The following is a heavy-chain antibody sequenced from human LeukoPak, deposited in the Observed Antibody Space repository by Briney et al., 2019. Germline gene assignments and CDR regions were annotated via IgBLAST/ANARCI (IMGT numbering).Heavy chain of an antibody. CDR1: GFTFSSYS. D-gene: IGHD2-15*01. CDR3: AGGVVVAATTPFDY. Sequence: GGSLRLSCAASGFTFSSYSMNWVRQAPGKGLEWVSSISSSSSYIYYADSVKGRFTISRDNAKNSLYLQMNSLRAEDTAVYYCAGGVVVAATTPFDYWGQGTLVTVSS. V-gene: IGHV3-21*01. CDR2: ISSSSSYI. J-gene: IGHJ4*02.